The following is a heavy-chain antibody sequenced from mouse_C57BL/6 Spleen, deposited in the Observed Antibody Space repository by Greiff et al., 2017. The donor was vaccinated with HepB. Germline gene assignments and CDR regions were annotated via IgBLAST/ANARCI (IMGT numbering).Heavy chain of an antibody. J-gene: IGHJ4*01. CDR3: ARGSSLNYYAMAY. CDR2: IYPGSGST. Sequence: QVQLQQPGAELVKPGASVKMSCKASGYTFTSYWITWVKQRPGQGLEWIGDIYPGSGSTNYNEKFKSKATLTVDTSSSPAYMQLSSLTSEDSAVYYCARGSSLNYYAMAYWGQGTSVTVSS. D-gene: IGHD6-1*01. V-gene: IGHV1-55*01. CDR1: GYTFTSYW.